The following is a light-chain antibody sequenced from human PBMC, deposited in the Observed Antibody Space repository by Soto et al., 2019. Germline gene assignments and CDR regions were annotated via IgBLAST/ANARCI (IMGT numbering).Light chain of an antibody. Sequence: IVLTHSPGTLSLSPGERATLSCRASQIVNNNYLAWYQQKPGQAPRLVIYGASNRATGDPDRFRASESGRDFTLTISRLEPEDFAVYYCQQYGKAPLTFGQGTKVEI. V-gene: IGKV3-20*01. CDR2: GAS. J-gene: IGKJ1*01. CDR1: QIVNNNY. CDR3: QQYGKAPLT.